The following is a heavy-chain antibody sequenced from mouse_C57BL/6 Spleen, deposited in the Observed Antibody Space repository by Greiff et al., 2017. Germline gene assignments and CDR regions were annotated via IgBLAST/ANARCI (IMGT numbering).Heavy chain of an antibody. D-gene: IGHD4-1*01. CDR2: ISYSGST. V-gene: IGHV3-1*01. CDR3: ARGRTARGVFDY. CDR1: GYSITSGYD. Sequence: EVQLQQSGPGMVKPSQSLPLTCTVTGYSITSGYDWHWIRHFPGNKLEWMGYISYSGSTNYNPSLKSRISITHDTSKNHFFLKLNSVTTEDTATYYCARGRTARGVFDYRGQGTTRTVSS. J-gene: IGHJ2*01.